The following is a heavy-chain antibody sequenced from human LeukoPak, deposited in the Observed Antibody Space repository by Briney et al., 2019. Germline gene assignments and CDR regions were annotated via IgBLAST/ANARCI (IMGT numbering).Heavy chain of an antibody. CDR3: ARVVPAARTFDY. CDR1: GYSISSGYY. D-gene: IGHD2-2*01. Sequence: PSETLSLTCAVSGYSISSGYYWGWIRQPPGKELEWIGSIYHSGSTYYNPSLKSRVTISVDTSKNQFSLKLSSVTAADTAVYYCARVVPAARTFDYWGQGTLVTVSS. CDR2: IYHSGST. V-gene: IGHV4-38-2*01. J-gene: IGHJ4*02.